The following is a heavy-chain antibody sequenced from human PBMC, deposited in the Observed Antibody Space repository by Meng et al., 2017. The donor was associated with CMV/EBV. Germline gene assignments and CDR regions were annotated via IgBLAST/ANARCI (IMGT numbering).Heavy chain of an antibody. J-gene: IGHJ4*02. CDR2: ISYDGSNK. CDR3: ASLTTGGSSRTLDY. Sequence: GESLKISCAASGFTFSSYAMHWVRQAPGKGLEWVAVISYDGSNKYYADSVKGRFTIFRDNSKNTLYLQMNSLRAEDTAVYYCASLTTGGSSRTLDYWGQGTLVTVSS. V-gene: IGHV3-30-3*01. CDR1: GFTFSSYA. D-gene: IGHD1-1*01.